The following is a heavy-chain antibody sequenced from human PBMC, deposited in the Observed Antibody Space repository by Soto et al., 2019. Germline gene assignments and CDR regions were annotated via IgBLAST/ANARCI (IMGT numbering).Heavy chain of an antibody. V-gene: IGHV3-21*01. CDR3: AREIGYSSTWPAY. D-gene: IGHD6-13*01. Sequence: GGSLRLSCAASGFTFSSYSMNWVRQAPGKGLEWVSSISSSSSYIYYADSVKGRFTISRDNAKDSLFLQMNSLRAEDTAVYFCAREIGYSSTWPAYWGQGTLVTVSS. CDR1: GFTFSSYS. J-gene: IGHJ4*02. CDR2: ISSSSSYI.